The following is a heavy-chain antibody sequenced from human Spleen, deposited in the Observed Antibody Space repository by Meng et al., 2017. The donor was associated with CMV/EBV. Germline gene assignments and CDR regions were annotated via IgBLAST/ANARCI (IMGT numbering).Heavy chain of an antibody. CDR2: IIPILGIA. CDR1: GGTFSSYA. D-gene: IGHD1-7*01. J-gene: IGHJ4*02. Sequence: SVKVSCKASGGTFSSYAVSWVRQAPGQGLEWMGGIIPILGIANYAQKFQGRVTMTRDTSIGTAYMELSRLRSDDTAVYYCARAVTGTTFDYWGQGTLVTVSS. V-gene: IGHV1-69*10. CDR3: ARAVTGTTFDY.